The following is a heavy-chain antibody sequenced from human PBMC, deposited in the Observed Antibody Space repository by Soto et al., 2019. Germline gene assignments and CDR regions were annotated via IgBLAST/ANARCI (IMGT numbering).Heavy chain of an antibody. D-gene: IGHD4-17*01. Sequence: GGSLRLSCAASGFTFSSYAMSWVRQAPGKGLEWVSAISGSGGSTYYADSVKGRFTISRDNSKNTLYLQMNSLRAEDTAVYYCAKLRASGRDGGYYFDYWGQGTLVTVSS. J-gene: IGHJ4*02. CDR1: GFTFSSYA. CDR3: AKLRASGRDGGYYFDY. CDR2: ISGSGGST. V-gene: IGHV3-23*01.